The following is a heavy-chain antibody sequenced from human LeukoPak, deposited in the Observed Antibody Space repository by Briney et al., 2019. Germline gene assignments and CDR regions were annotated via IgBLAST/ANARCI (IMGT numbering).Heavy chain of an antibody. Sequence: PGESLKISCKGSGYSFTRYWIGWVRQMPGKGLEWMGIIYPGDSNIKYSPSFQGQVTISADESINTVYLQWSSLKASDSAMYYCARERWGSGDYWGQGTLVTVSS. CDR2: IYPGDSNI. J-gene: IGHJ4*02. CDR3: ARERWGSGDY. D-gene: IGHD2-21*01. V-gene: IGHV5-51*01. CDR1: GYSFTRYW.